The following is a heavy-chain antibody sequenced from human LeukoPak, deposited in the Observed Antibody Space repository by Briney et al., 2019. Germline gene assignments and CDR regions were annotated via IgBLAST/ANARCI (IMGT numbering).Heavy chain of an antibody. J-gene: IGHJ3*02. CDR2: VGGDDAA. D-gene: IGHD2-8*01. CDR1: GFRLGDYA. V-gene: IGHV3-23*01. Sequence: GGSLRLSSAASGFRLGDYAMNWVRQAPGKGLEWVSVVGGDDAAYYKDSVKGRFTISRDNSKSTVFLQMKSLSLEDTAIYYCAKDSTSRNGIYDPFDIWGQGTMVTVSS. CDR3: AKDSTSRNGIYDPFDI.